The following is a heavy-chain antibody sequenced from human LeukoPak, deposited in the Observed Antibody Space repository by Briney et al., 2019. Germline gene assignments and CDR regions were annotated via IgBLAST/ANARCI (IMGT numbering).Heavy chain of an antibody. V-gene: IGHV3-7*01. J-gene: IGHJ6*03. CDR3: ASTYLLDIVVVVGREGMDV. CDR1: GFTFSSYW. CDR2: IKQDGSEK. Sequence: PGGSLRLSCAASGFTFSSYWMSWVRQAPGKGLEWVAHIKQDGSEKYYVDSVKGRFTISRDNAKNSLYLQMNSLRAEDTAVYYCASTYLLDIVVVVGREGMDVWGKGTTVTVSS. D-gene: IGHD2-15*01.